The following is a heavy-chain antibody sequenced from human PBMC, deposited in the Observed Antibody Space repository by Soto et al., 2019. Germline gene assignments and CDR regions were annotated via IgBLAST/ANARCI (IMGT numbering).Heavy chain of an antibody. Sequence: PGGSLRLSCAASGFIFEDFAMHWVRQAPGKGLEWVSGISWNSGKLGYAESVKGRFTISRDNAKNSLYLQMNSLRAEDTAVYYCARDPDYYDSSNYGMDVWGQGTTVTVSS. CDR2: ISWNSGKL. CDR1: GFIFEDFA. V-gene: IGHV3-9*01. D-gene: IGHD3-22*01. J-gene: IGHJ6*02. CDR3: ARDPDYYDSSNYGMDV.